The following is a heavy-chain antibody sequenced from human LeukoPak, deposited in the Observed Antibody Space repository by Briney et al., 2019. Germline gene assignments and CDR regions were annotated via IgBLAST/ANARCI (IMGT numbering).Heavy chain of an antibody. CDR2: ISGSGGST. Sequence: GGSLRLSCAASGFTFSSYAMSWVRQAPGKGLEWVSAISGSGGSTYYADSVKGRFTISRDNSKNTLYLQMNSLRAEDTAVYYCARDGLLWFGEEGYYFDYWGQGTLVTVSS. CDR1: GFTFSSYA. CDR3: ARDGLLWFGEEGYYFDY. J-gene: IGHJ4*02. D-gene: IGHD3-10*01. V-gene: IGHV3-23*01.